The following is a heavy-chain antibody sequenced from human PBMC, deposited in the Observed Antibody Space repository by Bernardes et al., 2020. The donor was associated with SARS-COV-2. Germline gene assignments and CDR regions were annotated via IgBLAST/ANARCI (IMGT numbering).Heavy chain of an antibody. CDR3: ARVPTRRGDPYYFDY. Sequence: SSPTLVKPTQTLTLTCTFSGFSLSTSGVGVGWIRQPPGKALEWLALIYWNDDKRYSPSLKSRLTITKDTSKNQVVLTMTNMDPVDTATYYCARVPTRRGDPYYFDYWGQGTLVTVSS. D-gene: IGHD2-21*02. J-gene: IGHJ4*02. V-gene: IGHV2-5*01. CDR1: GFSLSTSGVG. CDR2: IYWNDDK.